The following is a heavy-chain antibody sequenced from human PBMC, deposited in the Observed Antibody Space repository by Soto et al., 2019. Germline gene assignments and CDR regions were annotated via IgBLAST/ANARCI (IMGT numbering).Heavy chain of an antibody. V-gene: IGHV5-51*01. CDR1: AYDFTNYW. D-gene: IGHD3-10*01. J-gene: IGHJ4*02. CDR3: ARGSEWSGFDY. Sequence: GESLKISCKGSAYDFTNYWIGWVRQMPGRGLEWMGIIYPRDSDTTYSPSFQGQLTFSVDRSISTAYLQWTSLKASDTAMYYCARGSEWSGFDYWGQGTLVPVSS. CDR2: IYPRDSDT.